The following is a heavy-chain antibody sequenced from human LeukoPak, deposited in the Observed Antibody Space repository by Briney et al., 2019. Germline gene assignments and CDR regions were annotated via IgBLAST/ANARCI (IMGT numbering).Heavy chain of an antibody. V-gene: IGHV4-61*02. CDR3: ARANSGSVFGDAFDI. CDR1: GGSISSSSYY. D-gene: IGHD6-25*01. CDR2: IYTSGST. J-gene: IGHJ3*02. Sequence: PSETLSLTCTVSGGSISSSSYYWSWIRQPAGKGLEWIGRIYTSGSTNYNPSLKSRVTISVDTSKNQFSLKLSSVTAADTAVYYCARANSGSVFGDAFDIWGQGTMVTVSS.